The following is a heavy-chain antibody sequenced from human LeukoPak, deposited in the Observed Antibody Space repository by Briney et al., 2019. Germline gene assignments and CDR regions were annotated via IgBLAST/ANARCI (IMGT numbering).Heavy chain of an antibody. CDR2: ISYDGSNK. CDR1: GFTFSNYA. Sequence: GRSLRLSCAASGFTFSNYAMHWVRQAPGKGLEWVAVISYDGSNKYYADSVKGRFTISRDNSKNTLYLQMNSLRAEDTAVYYCATPDGGSGSYYSGYYFDYWGQGTLVTVSS. J-gene: IGHJ4*02. CDR3: ATPDGGSGSYYSGYYFDY. V-gene: IGHV3-30-3*01. D-gene: IGHD3-10*01.